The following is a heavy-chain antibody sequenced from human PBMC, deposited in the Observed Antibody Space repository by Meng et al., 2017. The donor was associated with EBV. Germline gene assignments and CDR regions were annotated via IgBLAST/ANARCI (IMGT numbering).Heavy chain of an antibody. J-gene: IGHJ5*02. CDR1: XDSISSFYY. V-gene: IGHV4-39*01. D-gene: IGHD6-19*01. Sequence: QLQLRESGPGQVKPSXXXXLPXXVXXDSISSFYYWGWICQPPGRGLEWIGSVHYTGSTYYSPSLKSRVTVSVDTSKNQFSLRLTSVTAADTAVYYCARPFPSWQSPRLDPFGAWGQGTLVTVSS. CDR3: ARPFPSWQSPRLDPFGA. CDR2: VHYTGST.